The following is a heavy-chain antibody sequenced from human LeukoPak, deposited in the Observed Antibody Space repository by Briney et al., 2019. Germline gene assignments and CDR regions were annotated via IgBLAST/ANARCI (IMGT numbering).Heavy chain of an antibody. J-gene: IGHJ4*02. V-gene: IGHV4-39*01. D-gene: IGHD3-10*01. Sequence: PGGSLRLSCAASGFTFSSYAMSWIRQPPGKGLEWIGSIYYSGTTYYNPSLKSRVTISVDTSKNQFSLKLSAVTAADTAVYYCARLQGSGSPPFDYWGQGTLVSVSS. CDR1: GFTFSSYA. CDR3: ARLQGSGSPPFDY. CDR2: IYYSGTT.